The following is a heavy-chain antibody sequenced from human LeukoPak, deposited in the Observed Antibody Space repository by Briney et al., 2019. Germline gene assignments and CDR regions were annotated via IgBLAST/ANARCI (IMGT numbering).Heavy chain of an antibody. D-gene: IGHD1-26*01. CDR3: AREMVDGGSYYAAMDV. CDR2: MNPNSGNT. CDR1: GYTFTSYD. V-gene: IGHV1-8*01. J-gene: IGHJ6*04. Sequence: ASVKVSCKASGYTFTSYDINWVRQATGQGLEWMGWMNPNSGNTGYAQKFQGRVTMTRNTSISTAYMELSSLRSEDTAVYYCAREMVDGGSYYAAMDVWGKGTTVTVSS.